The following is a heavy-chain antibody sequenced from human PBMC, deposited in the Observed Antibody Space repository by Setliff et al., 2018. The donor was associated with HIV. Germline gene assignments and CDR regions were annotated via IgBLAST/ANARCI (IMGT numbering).Heavy chain of an antibody. Sequence: SVKVSCKAAGYTFSDYNIHWMRQAPGQAFEWMGWMHPNTGATSYAQKFQGRVSMTRDMSISTAYMELARLRSDDSAVYYCARIDPTAYHYHMDVWGKGTTVTSP. CDR1: GYTFSDYN. CDR3: ARIDPTAYHYHMDV. D-gene: IGHD3-9*01. CDR2: MHPNTGAT. V-gene: IGHV1-2*02. J-gene: IGHJ6*03.